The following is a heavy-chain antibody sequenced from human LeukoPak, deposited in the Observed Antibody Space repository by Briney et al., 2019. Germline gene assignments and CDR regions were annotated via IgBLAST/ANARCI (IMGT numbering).Heavy chain of an antibody. CDR2: ISSSGSTI. D-gene: IGHD6-19*01. J-gene: IGHJ4*02. Sequence: GGSLRLSCGASGFTFSSYEMNWVRQAPGKGLEWVSYISSSGSTIYYADSVKGRFTISRDNAKNSLYLQMNSLRAEDTAVYYCARESIAVATSWGQGTLVTVSS. V-gene: IGHV3-48*03. CDR1: GFTFSSYE. CDR3: ARESIAVATS.